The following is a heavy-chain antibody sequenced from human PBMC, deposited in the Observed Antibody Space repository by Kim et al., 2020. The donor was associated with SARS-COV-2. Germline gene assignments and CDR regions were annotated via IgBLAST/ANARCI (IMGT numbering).Heavy chain of an antibody. CDR3: AKSKITMFQGVLYGMDV. J-gene: IGHJ6*01. CDR1: GFTFDDYA. V-gene: IGHV3-9*01. CDR2: ISWNSGTI. D-gene: IGHD3-10*01. Sequence: GGSLRLSCAASGFTFDDYAMHWVRQAPGKGLEWVSGISWNSGTIGYADSVKGRFTISRDNPKNSLYLQLNSLRTEDTALYYCAKSKITMFQGVLYGMDV.